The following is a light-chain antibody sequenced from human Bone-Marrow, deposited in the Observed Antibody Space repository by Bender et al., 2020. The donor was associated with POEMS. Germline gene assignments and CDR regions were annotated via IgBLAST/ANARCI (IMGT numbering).Light chain of an antibody. CDR2: INN. V-gene: IGLV1-44*01. CDR1: SSNIGTNP. Sequence: QSVLTQPPSASGTPGQRVTISCSGSSSNIGTNPVNWYQQLPGTAPKLLIYINNQRPSGVPDRFSGSKSGTSASLAISGLQSEDEAHYYCAAWDDSLSGYFFGTGTKVTVL. CDR3: AAWDDSLSGYF. J-gene: IGLJ1*01.